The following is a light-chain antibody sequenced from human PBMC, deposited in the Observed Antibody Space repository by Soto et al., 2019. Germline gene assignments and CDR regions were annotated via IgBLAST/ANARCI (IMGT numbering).Light chain of an antibody. V-gene: IGLV1-40*01. J-gene: IGLJ3*02. CDR3: QSYDNSLSGSRV. Sequence: QSVLTQPPSVSGAPGQTVTISCSGTSSNFGAGYDAHWYQPLPGTAPKLLIYANSNRPSGVPDRFSGSKSGTSASLAITGLQAEDEADYYCQSYDNSLSGSRVFGGGTKVTVL. CDR2: ANS. CDR1: SSNFGAGYD.